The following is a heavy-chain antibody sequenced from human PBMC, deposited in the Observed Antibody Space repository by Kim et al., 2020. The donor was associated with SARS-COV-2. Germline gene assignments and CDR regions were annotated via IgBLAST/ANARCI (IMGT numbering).Heavy chain of an antibody. CDR1: GGSISSNY. Sequence: SETLSLTCTVSGGSISSNYWSWIRQSPGKGLEWIGYIYYSGSTNYNPSLKSRVTISVDTSKNQFSLRLSSVTDADTAVYYCATYISSRWSFFDHWGQGALVTVSS. CDR3: ATYISSRWSFFDH. D-gene: IGHD2-21*01. J-gene: IGHJ4*02. CDR2: IYYSGST. V-gene: IGHV4-59*08.